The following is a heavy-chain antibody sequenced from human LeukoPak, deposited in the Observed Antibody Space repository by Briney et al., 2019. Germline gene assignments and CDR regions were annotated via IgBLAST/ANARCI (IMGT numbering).Heavy chain of an antibody. CDR3: ARDSGSSGRYYYYYMDV. CDR2: IKQDGSEK. CDR1: GFTFSSYW. Sequence: PGGSLRLSCAASGFTFSSYWMSWVRQAPGKGLEWVANIKQDGSEKYYVDSVKGRFTISRDNAKNSLYLQMNSLRAEDTAVYYCARDSGSSGRYYYYYMDVWGKGTTVTVSS. V-gene: IGHV3-7*01. J-gene: IGHJ6*03. D-gene: IGHD6-19*01.